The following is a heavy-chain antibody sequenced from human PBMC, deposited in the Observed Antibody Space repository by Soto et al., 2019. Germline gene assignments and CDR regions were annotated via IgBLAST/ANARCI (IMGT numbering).Heavy chain of an antibody. CDR2: SYYSGST. CDR1: GGSISSSSYY. Sequence: QLQLQESGPGLVKPSETLSLTCTVSGGSISSSSYYWGWIRQPPGKGLEWIGSSYYSGSTYYNPSLKSRVPISVDTSKNQFSLTLSSVTAADTAVYYCARHTPAISISDHWGQGTLVTVSS. CDR3: ARHTPAISISDH. V-gene: IGHV4-39*01. J-gene: IGHJ4*02. D-gene: IGHD2-15*01.